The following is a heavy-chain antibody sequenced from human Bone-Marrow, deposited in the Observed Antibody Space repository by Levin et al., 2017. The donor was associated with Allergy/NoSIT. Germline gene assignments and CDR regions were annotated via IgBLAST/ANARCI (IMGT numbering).Heavy chain of an antibody. V-gene: IGHV3-74*01. Sequence: HGESLKISCAASGFTFSSSWMHWVRQAPGKGLVWVSRVKPDGTYSTYADSVKGRFTISRDNAKNTLYLQMNSLRGEDTAVYYCGRGDSGYLVSWGQGTLVTVSS. D-gene: IGHD3-22*01. CDR1: GFTFSSSW. J-gene: IGHJ4*02. CDR2: VKPDGTYS. CDR3: GRGDSGYLVS.